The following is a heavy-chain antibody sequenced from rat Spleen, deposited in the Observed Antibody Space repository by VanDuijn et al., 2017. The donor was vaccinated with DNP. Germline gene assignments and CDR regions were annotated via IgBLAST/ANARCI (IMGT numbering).Heavy chain of an antibody. Sequence: EVRLQESGPGLVQPSQSLSLTCSVTGYSVTSNYWAWIRKFPGNKMEGIGYINYRGNTCYNPSLKSRISITRDTSKNQLFLQLNSVTTEDTATYYCARGVSSYYGYNSYLGFAFWGPGTMVTVSS. V-gene: IGHV3-1*01. J-gene: IGHJ1*01. CDR1: GYSVTSNY. CDR2: INYRGNT. CDR3: ARGVSSYYGYNSYLGFAF. D-gene: IGHD1-9*01.